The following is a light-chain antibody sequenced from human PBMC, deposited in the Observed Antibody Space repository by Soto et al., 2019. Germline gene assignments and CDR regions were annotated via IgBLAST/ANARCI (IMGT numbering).Light chain of an antibody. CDR2: EVT. V-gene: IGLV2-8*01. J-gene: IGLJ1*01. CDR3: SSYAGSDMGV. CDR1: NSDVGGYNF. Sequence: QSALTQPPSASGSPGQSVTISCTGTNSDVGGYNFVSWYQQHPGKAPKLIIYEVTQRPSGVPERFSGSKSGNTTSLTVSGLQADDEGDYFCSSYAGSDMGVFGTGTKLTVL.